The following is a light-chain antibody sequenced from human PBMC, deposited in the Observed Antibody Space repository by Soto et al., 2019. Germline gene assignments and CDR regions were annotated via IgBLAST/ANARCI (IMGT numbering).Light chain of an antibody. CDR2: SDN. CDR3: AAWDDSLNGLL. J-gene: IGLJ3*02. Sequence: QPVLTQPPSASGTPGQVFTISCSGSNSNIGDNSVNWYQQLPGTAPKLLIYSDNRRPSGVPDRFFGSKSGTSASLAISGLQSEDEAEYYCAAWDDSLNGLLFGGGTKLTVL. CDR1: NSNIGDNS. V-gene: IGLV1-44*01.